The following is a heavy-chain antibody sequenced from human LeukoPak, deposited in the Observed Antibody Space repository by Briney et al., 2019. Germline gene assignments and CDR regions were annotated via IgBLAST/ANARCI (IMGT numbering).Heavy chain of an antibody. CDR1: GYTLTGYY. Sequence: ASVKVSCKASGYTLTGYYMHWVRQAPGQGLEWMGWINPNSGGTNYAQKFQGRVTMTRDTSISTAYMELSRLRSDDTAVYYCARDLLMTTVTTYPDLGGMDVWGQGTTVTVSS. CDR3: ARDLLMTTVTTYPDLGGMDV. D-gene: IGHD4-17*01. V-gene: IGHV1-2*02. J-gene: IGHJ6*02. CDR2: INPNSGGT.